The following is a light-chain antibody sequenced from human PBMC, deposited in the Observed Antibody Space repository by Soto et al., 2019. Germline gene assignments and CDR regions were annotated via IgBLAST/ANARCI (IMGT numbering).Light chain of an antibody. CDR1: QSISSD. CDR3: QQYDNWPWT. CDR2: RAS. J-gene: IGKJ1*01. V-gene: IGKV3-15*01. Sequence: EIVMTQSPATLSVSPGERATLSCRASQSISSDLAWYQQKPGQAPRRLIYRASTRATGFPARFSGSGSGTEFTLTISSLQSEDFALYYCQQYDNWPWTFGQGTKVEIK.